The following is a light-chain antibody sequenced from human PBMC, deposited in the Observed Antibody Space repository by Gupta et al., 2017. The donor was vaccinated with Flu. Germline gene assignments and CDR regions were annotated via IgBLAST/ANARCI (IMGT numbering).Light chain of an antibody. Sequence: GKTTTITGGRDDIGSKSLYWRQQKPAPPPVLCVYDDRDRASAIPERFSASNSATTATLTIIRAEAGDEADYYWQEWDTNSDNVVFGGGTKLTVL. CDR2: DDR. CDR3: QEWDTNSDNVV. V-gene: IGLV3-21*03. CDR1: DIGSKS. J-gene: IGLJ2*01.